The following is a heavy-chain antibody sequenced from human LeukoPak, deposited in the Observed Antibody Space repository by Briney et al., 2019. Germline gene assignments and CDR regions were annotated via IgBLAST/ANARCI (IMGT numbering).Heavy chain of an antibody. D-gene: IGHD6-13*01. CDR1: RFTFSSYE. V-gene: IGHV3-48*03. CDR2: MSSRGSII. Sequence: GGSLRLSCAASRFTFSSYEMNWVRQAPGKGLEWVSYMSSRGSIIFYADSVKGRFTISRDNAKNSLYLQMDSLRVEDTAVYYCARGAAGGMYNWFDPWGQGTLVTVSS. CDR3: ARGAAGGMYNWFDP. J-gene: IGHJ5*02.